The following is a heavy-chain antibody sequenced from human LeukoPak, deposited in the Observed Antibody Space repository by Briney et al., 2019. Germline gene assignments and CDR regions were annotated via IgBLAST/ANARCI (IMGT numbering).Heavy chain of an antibody. CDR3: AKGQWLDYYFDY. D-gene: IGHD5-12*01. J-gene: IGHJ4*02. CDR2: ISGSGGST. Sequence: PGGSLRLSCAASGFTFSSYAMSWVRQAPGKGLEWVLAISGSGGSTYYADSVKGRFTISRDNSKNTLYLQMNSLRAEDTAVYYCAKGQWLDYYFDYWGQGTLVTVSS. V-gene: IGHV3-23*01. CDR1: GFTFSSYA.